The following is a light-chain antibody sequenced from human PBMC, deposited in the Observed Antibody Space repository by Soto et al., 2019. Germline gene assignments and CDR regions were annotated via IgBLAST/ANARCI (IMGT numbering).Light chain of an antibody. J-gene: IGKJ1*01. CDR2: GAA. V-gene: IGKV3-11*01. CDR3: HQRQSWPRT. CDR1: QSVGSNY. Sequence: EIVLSQFPGTLSLSTGERATLSCRASQSVGSNYLAWCQQRPAQPPNLLIIGAAHRAPDIPARCSGSGSGTDFTHTINSLAPEDFAIYYCHQRQSWPRTFGQGTKVDI.